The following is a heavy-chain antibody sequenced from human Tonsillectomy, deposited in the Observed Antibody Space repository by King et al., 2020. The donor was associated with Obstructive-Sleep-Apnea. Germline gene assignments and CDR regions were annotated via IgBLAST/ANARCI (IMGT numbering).Heavy chain of an antibody. Sequence: VQLVESGGGVVQPGWSLRLSCAASGFTFSSYAMHWVRQAPGKGLEWVAVISYDGSNKYYADSVKGRFTISRDNSKNTLYLQMNSLRAEDTAVYYCARDRMGGSYWRYYFDYWGQGTLVTVSS. CDR2: ISYDGSNK. D-gene: IGHD1-26*01. V-gene: IGHV3-30*04. CDR1: GFTFSSYA. J-gene: IGHJ4*02. CDR3: ARDRMGGSYWRYYFDY.